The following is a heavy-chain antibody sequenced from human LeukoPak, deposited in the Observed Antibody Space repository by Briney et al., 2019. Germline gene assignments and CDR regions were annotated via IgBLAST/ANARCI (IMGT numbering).Heavy chain of an antibody. D-gene: IGHD5-24*01. CDR1: GGSISSYY. CDR2: IYYSGST. CDR3: ARGWLAWYFDL. J-gene: IGHJ2*01. Sequence: SETLSLTCTVSGGSISSYYWSWLRQPPGQGLEWIGYIYYSGSTNYNPSLKSRVTISVDTSKNQFSLKLSSVTAADTAVYYCARGWLAWYFDLWGRGTLVTVSS. V-gene: IGHV4-59*01.